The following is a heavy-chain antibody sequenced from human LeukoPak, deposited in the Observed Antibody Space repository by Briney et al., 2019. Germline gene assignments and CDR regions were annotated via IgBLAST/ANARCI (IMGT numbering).Heavy chain of an antibody. D-gene: IGHD2-21*02. Sequence: SETLSLTCTVSGDSLSSGLYYWVRIRPPPGKGLTWIGSVYYSGSTLFSASFENRVAMPVDRSKNQFSLKLSPVTAADTATYYCARLCQVTTCAKFEYWGQGILVTVAS. CDR2: VYYSGST. V-gene: IGHV4-39*01. J-gene: IGHJ4*02. CDR1: GDSLSSGLYY. CDR3: ARLCQVTTCAKFEY.